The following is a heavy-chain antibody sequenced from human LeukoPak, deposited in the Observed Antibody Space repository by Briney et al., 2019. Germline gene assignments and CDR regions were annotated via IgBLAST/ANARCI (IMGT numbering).Heavy chain of an antibody. CDR2: INTDGSDT. D-gene: IGHD6-13*01. CDR3: ATEMWGQLVLES. CDR1: RLTFSNYW. V-gene: IGHV3-74*01. J-gene: IGHJ4*02. Sequence: GGSLRLSCEASRLTFSNYWMHWVRQAPGKGLMWVSRINTDGSDTDYADSVKGRFTISRDNAKNTLYLQMNSLRADDMAVYYCATEMWGQLVLESWGQGTLVTVSS.